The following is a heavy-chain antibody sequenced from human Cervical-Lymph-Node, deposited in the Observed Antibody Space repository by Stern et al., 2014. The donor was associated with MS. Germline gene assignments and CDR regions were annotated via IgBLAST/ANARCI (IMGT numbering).Heavy chain of an antibody. V-gene: IGHV2-5*02. CDR3: AHSLGAFGMDV. CDR2: LYWDDDK. J-gene: IGHJ6*02. CDR1: GFSLSSVGAG. Sequence: QVTLKESGPTLVKPTQTLTLTCTFSGFSLSSVGAGVGWVRQPPGKALEWLGLLYWDDDKRYRPSLKSRLNITKDTSKNQVLLSITNLDPVDTGTYYCAHSLGAFGMDVWGQGTTVTVSS.